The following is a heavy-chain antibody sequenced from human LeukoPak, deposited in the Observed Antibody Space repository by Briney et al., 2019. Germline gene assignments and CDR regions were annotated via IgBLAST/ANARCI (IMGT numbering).Heavy chain of an antibody. V-gene: IGHV4-39*01. Sequence: SSETLSLTCTVSGGSISSSSYYWGWIRQPPGKGLEWIGSIYYSGSTYYNPSLKSRVTISVDTSKNQFSLKLSSVTAADTAVYYCARRYCSGGSCYSDNWFDPWGQGTLVTVSS. CDR2: IYYSGST. CDR1: GGSISSSSYY. CDR3: ARRYCSGGSCYSDNWFDP. D-gene: IGHD2-15*01. J-gene: IGHJ5*02.